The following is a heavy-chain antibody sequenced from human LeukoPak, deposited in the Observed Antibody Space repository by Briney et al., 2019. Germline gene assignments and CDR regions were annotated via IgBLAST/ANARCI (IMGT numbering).Heavy chain of an antibody. CDR3: ARGVPAAGTRGVADAFDI. Sequence: PSETLSLTCAVYGGSFSGYYWSWIRQPPGKGLEWIGEINHSGSTNYNPSLKSRVTVSVDTSKNQFSLKLSSVTAADTAVYYCARGVPAAGTRGVADAFDIWGQGTMVTVSS. J-gene: IGHJ3*02. V-gene: IGHV4-34*01. D-gene: IGHD6-13*01. CDR1: GGSFSGYY. CDR2: INHSGST.